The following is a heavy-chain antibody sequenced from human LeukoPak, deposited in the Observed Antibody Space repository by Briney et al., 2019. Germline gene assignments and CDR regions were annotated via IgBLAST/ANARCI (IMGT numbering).Heavy chain of an antibody. Sequence: QPGGSLRLSCAASGFTFSAYWMSWVRQAPGKGLEWVANIKQDGSDKYYVDSVKGRFTIFRDNAKNSLYLQMNSLRAEDTAVYYCARKTVVGSYFDYWGQGTPVTVSS. D-gene: IGHD4-23*01. V-gene: IGHV3-7*03. CDR3: ARKTVVGSYFDY. CDR2: IKQDGSDK. CDR1: GFTFSAYW. J-gene: IGHJ4*02.